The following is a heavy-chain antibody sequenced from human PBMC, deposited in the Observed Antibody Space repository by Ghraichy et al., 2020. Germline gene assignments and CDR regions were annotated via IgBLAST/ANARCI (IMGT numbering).Heavy chain of an antibody. CDR1: GGSFSGYY. CDR3: ASRRYFDWGKDY. Sequence: SETLSLTCAVYGGSFSGYYWSWIRQPPGKGLEWIGEINHSGSTNYNPSLKSRVTISVDTSKNQFSLKLSSVTAADTAVYYCASRRYFDWGKDYWGQGTLVTVSS. D-gene: IGHD3-9*01. J-gene: IGHJ4*02. CDR2: INHSGST. V-gene: IGHV4-34*01.